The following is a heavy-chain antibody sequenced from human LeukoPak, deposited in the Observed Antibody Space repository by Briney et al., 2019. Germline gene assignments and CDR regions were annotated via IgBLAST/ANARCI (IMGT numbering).Heavy chain of an antibody. CDR3: AKLPENNSSGYYYSLFDY. Sequence: PGGSLRLSCAASGFTFSNYGMNWVRQAPGKGLEWISGIIGSGGITYYADSVKGRFTISRDNSKNTLYLQMNSLRAEDTAVYYCAKLPENNSSGYYYSLFDYWGQGTLVTVSS. CDR1: GFTFSNYG. CDR2: IIGSGGIT. D-gene: IGHD3-22*01. V-gene: IGHV3-23*01. J-gene: IGHJ4*02.